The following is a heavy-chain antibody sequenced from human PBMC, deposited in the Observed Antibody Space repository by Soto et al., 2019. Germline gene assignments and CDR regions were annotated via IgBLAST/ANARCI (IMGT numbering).Heavy chain of an antibody. J-gene: IGHJ3*02. D-gene: IGHD3-10*01. Sequence: SRVTISVDTSKNQFSLKLSSVTAADTAVYYCARGRITMVRGVISAFAIWGQGTMVTVSS. V-gene: IGHV4-34*01. CDR3: ARGRITMVRGVISAFAI.